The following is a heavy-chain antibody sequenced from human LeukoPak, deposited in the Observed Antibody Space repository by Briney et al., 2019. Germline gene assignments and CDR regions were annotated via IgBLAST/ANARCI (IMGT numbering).Heavy chain of an antibody. Sequence: GGSLRLSCAASGFTVSSNYMNWVRQAPGKGLEWVSVIYSGGSTYYADSVKGRFTISRDNSKNTLYLQMNSLRAEDTAVYYCYYGSGSYYPETYYYYYGMDVWGQGTTVTVSS. J-gene: IGHJ6*02. CDR1: GFTVSSNY. CDR2: IYSGGST. CDR3: YYGSGSYYPETYYYYYGMDV. V-gene: IGHV3-66*01. D-gene: IGHD3-10*01.